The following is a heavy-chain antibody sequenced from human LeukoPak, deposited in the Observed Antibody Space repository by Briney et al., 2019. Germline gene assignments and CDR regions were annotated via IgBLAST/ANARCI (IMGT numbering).Heavy chain of an antibody. Sequence: PSETLSLTCSVSGGSISSDYWGWIRQPPGKGLEWIAYVHNSGITRYNPSLKSRVTISIDTSKNQFSLKLSSVTAADTAVYYCARDGGYSGSPAFDYWGQGTLVTVSS. J-gene: IGHJ4*02. CDR3: ARDGGYSGSPAFDY. V-gene: IGHV4-59*01. CDR2: VHNSGIT. CDR1: GGSISSDY. D-gene: IGHD1-26*01.